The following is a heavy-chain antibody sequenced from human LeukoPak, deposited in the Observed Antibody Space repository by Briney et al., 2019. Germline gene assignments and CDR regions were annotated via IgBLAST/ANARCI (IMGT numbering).Heavy chain of an antibody. Sequence: SETLSLTCTVSGGSISSYYWSWIRQPAGEGLEWIGRIYTSGSTNYNPSLKSRVTMSVDTSKNQFSLKLSSVTAADTAVYYCARDVHSSGWYGNDYWGQGTLVTVSS. D-gene: IGHD6-19*01. V-gene: IGHV4-4*07. CDR1: GGSISSYY. CDR3: ARDVHSSGWYGNDY. J-gene: IGHJ4*02. CDR2: IYTSGST.